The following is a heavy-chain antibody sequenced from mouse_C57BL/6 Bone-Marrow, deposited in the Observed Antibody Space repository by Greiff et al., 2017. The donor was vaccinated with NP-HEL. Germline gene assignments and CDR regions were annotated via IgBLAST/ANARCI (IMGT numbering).Heavy chain of an antibody. V-gene: IGHV3-6*01. J-gene: IGHJ3*01. D-gene: IGHD2-4*01. CDR2: ISYDGSN. CDR1: GYSITSGYY. Sequence: EVKLQESGPGLVKPSQSLSLTCSVTGYSITSGYYWNWIRQFPGNKLEWMGYISYDGSNNYNPSLKNRISITRDTSKNQFFLKLNSVTTEDTATYYCAREGYYDYDVYWGQGTLVTVSA. CDR3: AREGYYDYDVY.